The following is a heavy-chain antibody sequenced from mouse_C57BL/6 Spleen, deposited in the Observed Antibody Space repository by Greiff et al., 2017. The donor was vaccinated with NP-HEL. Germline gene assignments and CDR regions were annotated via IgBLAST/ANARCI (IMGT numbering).Heavy chain of an antibody. Sequence: VQLQESGPGLVAPSQSLSITCTVSGFSLTSYGVHWVRQPPGKGLEWLVVIWSDGSTTYNSALKSRLSISKDNSKSQVFLKMNSLQTDDTAMYYCARQKGDYGPYYAMDYWGQGTSVTVSS. CDR2: IWSDGST. J-gene: IGHJ4*01. CDR1: GFSLTSYG. D-gene: IGHD1-2*01. V-gene: IGHV2-6-1*01. CDR3: ARQKGDYGPYYAMDY.